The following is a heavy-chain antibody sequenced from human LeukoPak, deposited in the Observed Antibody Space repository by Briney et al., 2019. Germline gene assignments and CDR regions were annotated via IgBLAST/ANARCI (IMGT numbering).Heavy chain of an antibody. CDR1: RFTFCGFG. Sequence: GALRHSSAASRFTFCGFGTHWVRPAPGEGLGWGASISSGCSNIYYADYVKRRWSIFREYAKKSLYLQMNSRRAEDTAVYYCAGGGSGGSHRRHYLDYWGQGSLVTVSS. J-gene: IGHJ4*02. CDR2: ISSGCSNI. D-gene: IGHD3-10*01. CDR3: AGGGSGGSHRRHYLDY. V-gene: IGHV3-21*01.